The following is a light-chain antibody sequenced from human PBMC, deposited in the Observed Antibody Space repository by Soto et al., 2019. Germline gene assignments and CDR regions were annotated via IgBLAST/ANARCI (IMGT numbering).Light chain of an antibody. CDR2: DAS. J-gene: IGKJ5*01. CDR1: QNINNY. V-gene: IGKV1-33*01. Sequence: DIQMTQSPSSLSSSVGYRFTMTCQASQNINNYLNWYQQKPGRAPKLLIYDASNLEAGVPSRFRGSGSGTDFTFTISRLQPEDIATYYCQQYENLPTFGQGTRLEIK. CDR3: QQYENLPT.